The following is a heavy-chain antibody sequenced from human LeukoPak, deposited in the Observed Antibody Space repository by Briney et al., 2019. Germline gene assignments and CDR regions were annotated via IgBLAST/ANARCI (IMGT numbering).Heavy chain of an antibody. Sequence: GGSLRLSCVASGSTFNHYGMNWVRQAPGKGLEWVSIISGSGDSAFYADSVKGRLTISRDNSKNTLYLQMNSLRAEDTAIYYCAQKRGGYTPFDYWGQGTLVTVSS. CDR2: ISGSGDSA. J-gene: IGHJ4*02. CDR1: GSTFNHYG. CDR3: AQKRGGYTPFDY. V-gene: IGHV3-23*01. D-gene: IGHD5-12*01.